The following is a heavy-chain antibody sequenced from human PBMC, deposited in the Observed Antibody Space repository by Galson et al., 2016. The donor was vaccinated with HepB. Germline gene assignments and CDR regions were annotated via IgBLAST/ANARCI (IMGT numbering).Heavy chain of an antibody. D-gene: IGHD4/OR15-4a*01. CDR2: IYHTGTS. Sequence: ETLSLTCAVSGASISDSNWWTWVRQVPETGLEWIGEIYHTGTSNNNPFLSSRFTLSVDKSRNEFSLNVTSVTAADTAVYYCARASIILGARMIFDPWGQGTLVTVSS. J-gene: IGHJ5*02. V-gene: IGHV4-4*02. CDR1: GASISDSNW. CDR3: ARASIILGARMIFDP.